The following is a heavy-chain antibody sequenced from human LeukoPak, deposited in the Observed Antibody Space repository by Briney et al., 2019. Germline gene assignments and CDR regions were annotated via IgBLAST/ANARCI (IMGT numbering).Heavy chain of an antibody. CDR1: GFTFRNYW. Sequence: GGSLRLSCAASGFTFRNYWMSWVRQAPEKGLEWVANINQDGRVKQYVGSMKGRFTISRDNAKNSLYLQMNGLRAEDTAVYYCARDRDDGGFEYWGQGTLVTVSS. CDR2: INQDGRVK. CDR3: ARDRDDGGFEY. V-gene: IGHV3-7*01. J-gene: IGHJ4*02. D-gene: IGHD4-23*01.